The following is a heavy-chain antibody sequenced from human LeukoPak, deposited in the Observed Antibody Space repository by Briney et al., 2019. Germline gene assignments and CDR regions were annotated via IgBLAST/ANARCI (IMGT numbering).Heavy chain of an antibody. J-gene: IGHJ4*02. CDR1: GGSISPYY. CDR3: ARSSLAVYFDY. Sequence: SETLSLTCTVSGGSISPYYWSWIRQPPGKGLEWVGYVFYSGSTNYNPSLKSRVTISLDASKNQFSLKLSSVTAADTAMYFCARSSLAVYFDYWGQGALVTASS. CDR2: VFYSGST. V-gene: IGHV4-59*08. D-gene: IGHD6-19*01.